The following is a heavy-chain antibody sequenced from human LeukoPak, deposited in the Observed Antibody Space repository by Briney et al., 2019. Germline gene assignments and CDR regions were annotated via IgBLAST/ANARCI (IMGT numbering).Heavy chain of an antibody. V-gene: IGHV7-4-1*02. CDR2: INTNTGNP. CDR1: GYTFTSYA. J-gene: IGHJ3*02. D-gene: IGHD3-22*01. Sequence: ASVKVSCKASGYTFTSYAMNWVRQAPGQGLEWMGWINTNTGNPTYAQGFTGRFVFSLDTSVSTAYLQISSLKAEDTAVYYCAIAGYLFTTDGAFDIWGQGTMVTVSS. CDR3: AIAGYLFTTDGAFDI.